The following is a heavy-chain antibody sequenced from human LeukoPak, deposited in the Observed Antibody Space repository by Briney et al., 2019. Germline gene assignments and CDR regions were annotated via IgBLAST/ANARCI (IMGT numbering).Heavy chain of an antibody. J-gene: IGHJ4*02. CDR2: IYYSGST. CDR3: ARDRVGADTSFDY. V-gene: IGHV4-59*01. D-gene: IGHD1-26*01. Sequence: SETLSLTCTVSGGSISSYYWSWIRQPPGKGLEWIGYIYYSGSTNYNPSLKSRVPISVDTSKNQFSLKLSSVTAADTAVYYCARDRVGADTSFDYWGQGTLVTVSS. CDR1: GGSISSYY.